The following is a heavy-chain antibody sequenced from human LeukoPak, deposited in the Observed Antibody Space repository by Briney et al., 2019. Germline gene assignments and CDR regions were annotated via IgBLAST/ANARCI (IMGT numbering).Heavy chain of an antibody. V-gene: IGHV3-23*01. J-gene: IGHJ3*02. CDR2: ISGSGGST. Sequence: PGGSLRLSCAASGFTFSSYAMHWVRQAPGKGLEWVSAISGSGGSTYYADSVKGRFTISRDNSKNTLYLQMNSLRAEDTAVYYCAKDRYSSGWYGGAFDIWGQGTMVTVSS. D-gene: IGHD6-19*01. CDR1: GFTFSSYA. CDR3: AKDRYSSGWYGGAFDI.